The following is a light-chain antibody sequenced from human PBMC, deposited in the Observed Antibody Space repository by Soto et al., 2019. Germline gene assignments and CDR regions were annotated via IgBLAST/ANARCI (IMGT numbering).Light chain of an antibody. Sequence: QSALTQPASVSGSPGQSITISCTGTSSDVGSYNLVSWYQQNPGKAPKLMIYEGSKRPSGVSNRFSGSKSGNTAFLTISGLQGEDEADYYCCSYAGRSSSSYVFGTGTKVTVL. CDR3: CSYAGRSSSSYV. CDR2: EGS. CDR1: SSDVGSYNL. V-gene: IGLV2-23*01. J-gene: IGLJ1*01.